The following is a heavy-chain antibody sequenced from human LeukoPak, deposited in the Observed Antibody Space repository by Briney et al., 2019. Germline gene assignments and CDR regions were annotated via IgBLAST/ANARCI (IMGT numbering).Heavy chain of an antibody. Sequence: ASVKVSCKSSGYTFTRYDIHWVRQAAGQGLAWMGWMNPNSGNTGYAQKFQGRVTMTRNTSISTAYMELSSLRSEDTAVYYGARVYGGITIFGVVIISGMDVWGQGTTVTVSS. J-gene: IGHJ6*02. V-gene: IGHV1-8*01. CDR2: MNPNSGNT. D-gene: IGHD3-3*01. CDR1: GYTFTRYD. CDR3: ARVYGGITIFGVVIISGMDV.